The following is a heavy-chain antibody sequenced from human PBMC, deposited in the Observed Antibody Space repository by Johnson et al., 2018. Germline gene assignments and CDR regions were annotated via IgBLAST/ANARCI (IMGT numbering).Heavy chain of an antibody. J-gene: IGHJ4*02. D-gene: IGHD6-19*01. CDR3: ARSVAGFFGN. V-gene: IGHV3-7*01. CDR2: INQDGSAK. Sequence: VQLVQSGGGLVQPGESLRLSCAASGFAFGIYWMSWVRQAPGKGLEWVANINQDGSAKYYMDSLKGRFTISRDNGKNSLYLQMNSLRVEDTAVYYCARSVAGFFGNWGQGTLVTASS. CDR1: GFAFGIYW.